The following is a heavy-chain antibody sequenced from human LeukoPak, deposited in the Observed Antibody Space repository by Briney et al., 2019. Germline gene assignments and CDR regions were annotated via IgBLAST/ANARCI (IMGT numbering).Heavy chain of an antibody. Sequence: PGASVKVSCKASGYTFTSYDINWVRQATGQGLEWMGWMNPNSGNTGYAQKFQGRVTMTRNTSISTAYMELSSLRSEDTAVYYCARTPRMATAMVTPTYYFDYWGQGTLVTVSS. V-gene: IGHV1-8*01. CDR2: MNPNSGNT. CDR3: ARTPRMATAMVTPTYYFDY. J-gene: IGHJ4*02. CDR1: GYTFTSYD. D-gene: IGHD5-18*01.